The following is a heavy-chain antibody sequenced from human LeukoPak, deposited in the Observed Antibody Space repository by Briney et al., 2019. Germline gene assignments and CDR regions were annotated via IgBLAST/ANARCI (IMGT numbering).Heavy chain of an antibody. CDR2: INPNSGGT. J-gene: IGHJ4*02. D-gene: IGHD3-22*01. CDR3: ARELYQYYYDSSGYQFDY. CDR1: GYTFTGYY. Sequence: GASVKVFCKASGYTFTGYYMHWVRQAPGQGLEWMGWINPNSGGTNYAQKFQGRVTMTRDTSISTAYMELSRLRSDDTAVYYCARELYQYYYDSSGYQFDYWGQGTLVTVSS. V-gene: IGHV1-2*02.